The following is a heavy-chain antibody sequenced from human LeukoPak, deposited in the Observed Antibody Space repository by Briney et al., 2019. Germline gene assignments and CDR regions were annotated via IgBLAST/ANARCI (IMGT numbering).Heavy chain of an antibody. D-gene: IGHD4-23*01. V-gene: IGHV3-9*01. Sequence: GGSLRLSCAASGFSFDDYAMHWVRQAPGKGLECVSGISWNSGSIDYADSVKGRFTISRDNAKNSLYLHMNSLRAEDTAVYYCARDYGGSSPFDYWGQGTLVTVSS. CDR2: ISWNSGSI. CDR1: GFSFDDYA. CDR3: ARDYGGSSPFDY. J-gene: IGHJ4*02.